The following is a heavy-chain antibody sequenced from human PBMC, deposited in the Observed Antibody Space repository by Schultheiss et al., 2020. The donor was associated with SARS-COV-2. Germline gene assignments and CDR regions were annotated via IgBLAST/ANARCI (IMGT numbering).Heavy chain of an antibody. J-gene: IGHJ6*02. V-gene: IGHV1-2*02. D-gene: IGHD3-10*01. Sequence: ASVKVSCKASGYTFTGYYMHWVRQAPGQGLEWMGWINPNSGGTNYAQKFQGRVTMTTDTSTSTAYMELRSLRSDDTAVYYCARDVWFGEGPYYYYGMDVWGQGTTVTVSS. CDR1: GYTFTGYY. CDR3: ARDVWFGEGPYYYYGMDV. CDR2: INPNSGGT.